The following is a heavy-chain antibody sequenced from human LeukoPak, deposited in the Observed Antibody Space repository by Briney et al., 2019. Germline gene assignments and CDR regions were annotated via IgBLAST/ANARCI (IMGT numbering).Heavy chain of an antibody. CDR2: IYSGGST. CDR1: GFTVTSNY. Sequence: PGGSLRLSCAASGFTVTSNYMGWVRQAPGKGLEWVSVIYSGGSTYYADSVKGRFTISRDNSKNTLYLQMNNLRAEDTAVYYCASNQGYCTGGTCRFDYWGQGTLVTVSS. CDR3: ASNQGYCTGGTCRFDY. V-gene: IGHV3-53*01. D-gene: IGHD2-8*02. J-gene: IGHJ4*02.